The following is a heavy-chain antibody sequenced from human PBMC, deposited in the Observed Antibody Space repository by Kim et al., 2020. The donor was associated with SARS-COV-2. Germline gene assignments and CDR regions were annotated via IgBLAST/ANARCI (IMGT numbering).Heavy chain of an antibody. Sequence: SETLSLTCTVSGGSISSGGYYWSWIRQHPGKGLEWIGYIYYSGSTYYNPSLKSRVTISVDTSKNQFSLKLSSVTAADTAVYYCARDTLKNHVPLGYYYYYGMDVWGQGTTVTVSS. J-gene: IGHJ6*02. CDR1: GGSISSGGYY. V-gene: IGHV4-31*03. CDR3: ARDTLKNHVPLGYYYYYGMDV. CDR2: IYYSGST.